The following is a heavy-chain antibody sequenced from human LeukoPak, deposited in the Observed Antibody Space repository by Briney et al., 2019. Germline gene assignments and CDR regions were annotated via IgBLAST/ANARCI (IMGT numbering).Heavy chain of an antibody. J-gene: IGHJ4*02. CDR1: GFTFSRYA. V-gene: IGHV3-23*01. CDR3: AKMSGYDFSPRYFDY. D-gene: IGHD5-12*01. Sequence: GSLRLSCAASGFTFSRYAMSWVRQAPGKGLEWVSAISGSGGSTYYADSVKGRFTISRDNSKNTLYLQMNSLRAEDTAVYYCAKMSGYDFSPRYFDYWGQGTLVTVSS. CDR2: ISGSGGST.